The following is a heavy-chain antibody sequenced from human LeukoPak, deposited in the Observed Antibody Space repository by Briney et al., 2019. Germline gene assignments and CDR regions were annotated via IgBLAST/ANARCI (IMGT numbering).Heavy chain of an antibody. D-gene: IGHD3-10*01. V-gene: IGHV5-51*01. Sequence: GESLKISCKGSGYSFTSYWIGWVRQMPGKGLEWMGIIYPGDSDTRYSPSFQGQVTISADKSISTAYLQWSSPKASDTAMYYCARANYYGSGSSSVQHWFDPWGQGTLVTVSS. CDR3: ARANYYGSGSSSVQHWFDP. CDR1: GYSFTSYW. CDR2: IYPGDSDT. J-gene: IGHJ5*02.